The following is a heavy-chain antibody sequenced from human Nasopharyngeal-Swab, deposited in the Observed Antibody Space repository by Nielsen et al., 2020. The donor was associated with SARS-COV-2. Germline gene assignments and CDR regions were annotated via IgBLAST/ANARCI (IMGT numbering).Heavy chain of an antibody. CDR2: INYRGST. CDR1: GGSISSSNYY. J-gene: IGHJ2*01. V-gene: IGHV4-39*07. Sequence: SETLSLTCTVSGGSISSSNYYWDWIRQPPGKGLEWIGDINYRGSTNYNPSLKSRVTISVDTSKNQFSLKLSSVTAADTAVYYCARTFSRSYWYFDLWGRGTLVTVSS. CDR3: ARTFSRSYWYFDL. D-gene: IGHD3-3*02.